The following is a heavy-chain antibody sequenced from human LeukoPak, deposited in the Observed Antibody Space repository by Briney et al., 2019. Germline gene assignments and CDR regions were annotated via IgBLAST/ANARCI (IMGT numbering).Heavy chain of an antibody. Sequence: GGSLRLSCAASGFTLSSYSMNWVRQAPGKGLEWVSYISSSSNTIYYADSVKGRFTISRDNAKNSLYLQMNSLRAEDTAVYYCVPGARPDYWGQGTLVTVSS. V-gene: IGHV3-48*01. CDR1: GFTLSSYS. CDR2: ISSSSNTI. CDR3: VPGARPDY. D-gene: IGHD3-10*01. J-gene: IGHJ4*02.